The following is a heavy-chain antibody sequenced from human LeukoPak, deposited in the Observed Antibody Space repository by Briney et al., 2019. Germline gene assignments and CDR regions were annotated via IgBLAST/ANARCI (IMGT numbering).Heavy chain of an antibody. CDR3: ARGLNYSDTTGYYPAYMDV. CDR2: ISHSGNS. CDR1: GGSFSGYY. J-gene: IGHJ6*03. V-gene: IGHV4-34*01. Sequence: SETLSLTCAVYGGSFSGYYWSWIRQPPGKGLEWIGEISHSGNSNCNPSLKSRVTISVDTTKNQFSLRLSSLTAADAALYYCARGLNYSDTTGYYPAYMDVWGRGTTVTVSS. D-gene: IGHD3-22*01.